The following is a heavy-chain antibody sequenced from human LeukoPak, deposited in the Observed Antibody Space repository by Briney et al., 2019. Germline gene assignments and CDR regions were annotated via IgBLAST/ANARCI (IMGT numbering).Heavy chain of an antibody. V-gene: IGHV1-46*01. CDR2: INPTGTGT. CDR3: AREESGGYFDY. Sequence: ASVKVSCKASGYTFTDYYMHWVRQAPGQGLEWMGLINPTGTGTNYAQKFRGRVTLTRDTSTTTVYMELSSLRSEDTAVYYCAREESGGYFDYWGQGTPVTVSS. CDR1: GYTFTDYY. J-gene: IGHJ4*02. D-gene: IGHD2-8*02.